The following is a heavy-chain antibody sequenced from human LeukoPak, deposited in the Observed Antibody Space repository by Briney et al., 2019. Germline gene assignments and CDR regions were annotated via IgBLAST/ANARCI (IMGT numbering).Heavy chain of an antibody. J-gene: IGHJ4*02. CDR2: ISGSGGST. V-gene: IGHV3-23*01. CDR3: AKAHGGSYHSGID. CDR1: GFTFTSYA. Sequence: GGSLRLSCAASGFTFTSYAMNWVHQAPGKGLEWVSGISGSGGSTYYADSVKGRFSISRDNFKNTLYLQLNSLRVEDTAVYFCAKAHGGSYHSGIDWGQGTLVIVSS. D-gene: IGHD1-26*01.